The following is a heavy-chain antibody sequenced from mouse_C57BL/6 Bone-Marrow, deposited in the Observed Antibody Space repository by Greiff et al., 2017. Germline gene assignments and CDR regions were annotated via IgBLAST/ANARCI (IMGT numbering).Heavy chain of an antibody. Sequence: EVQLQQSGAELVRPGASVKLSCTASGFNIKDDYMHWVKQRPEQGLEWIGWIVPENGDTEYASKFQGKATITADTSSNTAYLQLSSLTSEDTAVYYCTTRALITTVVAPDYWGQGTTLTVSS. V-gene: IGHV14-4*01. CDR3: TTRALITTVVAPDY. J-gene: IGHJ2*01. CDR2: IVPENGDT. CDR1: GFNIKDDY. D-gene: IGHD1-1*01.